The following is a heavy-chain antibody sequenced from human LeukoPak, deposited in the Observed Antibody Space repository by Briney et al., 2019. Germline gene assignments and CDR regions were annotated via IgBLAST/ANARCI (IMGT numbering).Heavy chain of an antibody. V-gene: IGHV1-69*10. J-gene: IGHJ4*02. CDR1: GGTFSSYA. CDR3: ARSLAGGSYAFDY. Sequence: SVTVSCKASGGTFSSYAITWVRQAPGQGLEWMGGIIPILGISDYAQQFQGRVTITADKSTSTAYMELNRLRSEDTALYYCARSLAGGSYAFDYWGQGTLVTVSS. D-gene: IGHD1-26*01. CDR2: IIPILGIS.